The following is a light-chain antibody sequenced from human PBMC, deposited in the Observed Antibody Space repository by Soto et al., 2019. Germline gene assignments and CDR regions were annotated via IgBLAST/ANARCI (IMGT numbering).Light chain of an antibody. V-gene: IGKV3-20*01. CDR1: QSVSSSY. CDR3: HQYDSSPLT. Sequence: EIVLTQSPCTMSLSPGDRATLSCRASQSVSSSYLAWYQQKPGQAPRLLIYGASSRATGIPDRFSGSGSGTDFTLTISRLEPEDFAVYYWHQYDSSPLTFGGGTKVEIK. CDR2: GAS. J-gene: IGKJ4*01.